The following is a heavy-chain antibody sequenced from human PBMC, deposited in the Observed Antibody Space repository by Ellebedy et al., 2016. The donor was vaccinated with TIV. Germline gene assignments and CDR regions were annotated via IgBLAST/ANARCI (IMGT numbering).Heavy chain of an antibody. Sequence: MPSETLSLTCTVSGGSINSGGFYWTWIRQHPGKGLEWIGYIYYSGATYYNPSLKSRLTISLDTSKNQFSLNLTSVTAADTAVYYGVREGNRHCSSGSCLWYFDVWGRGTLVSVSS. V-gene: IGHV4-31*03. J-gene: IGHJ2*01. CDR3: VREGNRHCSSGSCLWYFDV. CDR2: IYYSGAT. D-gene: IGHD2-15*01. CDR1: GGSINSGGFY.